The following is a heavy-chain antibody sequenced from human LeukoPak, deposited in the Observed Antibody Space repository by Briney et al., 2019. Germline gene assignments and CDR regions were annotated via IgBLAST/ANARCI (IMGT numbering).Heavy chain of an antibody. J-gene: IGHJ6*04. Sequence: GGSLRLSCAASGFTFSSYGMHWVRQAPAKGMERVAFIRYDGSNKYYADSVMGRFTISRDNSKNTLYLQMNSLRAEDKAVYYCAKAHLHDYPYLMDVWGKGTTVTISS. CDR2: IRYDGSNK. V-gene: IGHV3-30*02. CDR1: GFTFSSYG. CDR3: AKAHLHDYPYLMDV. D-gene: IGHD4-11*01.